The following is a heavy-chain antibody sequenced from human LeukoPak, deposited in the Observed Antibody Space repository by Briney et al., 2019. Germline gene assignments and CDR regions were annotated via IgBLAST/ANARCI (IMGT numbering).Heavy chain of an antibody. CDR1: GGYIITSGHY. Sequence: PSETLSLTCTVSGGYIITSGHYWGWIRQPPGKGLEWIGSVYYTGVTSTNPFFRSRMSISVDTSKNQFSLNLTSVTAADAAVYYCARERSSSGGHSWFDPWGQGTLVTVSS. CDR2: VYYTGVT. J-gene: IGHJ5*02. D-gene: IGHD4-23*01. V-gene: IGHV4-39*07. CDR3: ARERSSSGGHSWFDP.